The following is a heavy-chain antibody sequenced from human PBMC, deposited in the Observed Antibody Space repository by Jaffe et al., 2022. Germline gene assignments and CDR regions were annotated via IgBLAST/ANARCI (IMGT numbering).Heavy chain of an antibody. CDR3: ASYNDLLRAFHI. D-gene: IGHD3-10*01. V-gene: IGHV3-9*01. CDR1: GFTFDDYA. J-gene: IGHJ3*02. CDR2: ISWNSISI. Sequence: EVQLVESGGGLVQPGRSLRLSCAASGFTFDDYAMHWVRQTPEKGLEWVSGISWNSISIVYADSVKGRFTISRDNAKNSLYLQMNSLRPEDTAFYYCASYNDLLRAFHIWGQGTMVTVSS.